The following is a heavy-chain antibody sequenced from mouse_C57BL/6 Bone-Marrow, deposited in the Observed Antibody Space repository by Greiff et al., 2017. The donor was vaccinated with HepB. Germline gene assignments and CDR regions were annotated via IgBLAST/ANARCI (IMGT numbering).Heavy chain of an antibody. Sequence: QVQLQQSGAELVRPGTSVKVSCKASGYAFTNYLIEWVKQRPGQGLEWIGVINPGSGGTNHNEKFKGKATLTADKSSSTAYMQLSSLTSEDSAGYFCARKDYDAWFAYWGQGTLVTVSA. CDR3: ARKDYDAWFAY. CDR1: GYAFTNYL. CDR2: INPGSGGT. D-gene: IGHD2-4*01. V-gene: IGHV1-54*01. J-gene: IGHJ3*01.